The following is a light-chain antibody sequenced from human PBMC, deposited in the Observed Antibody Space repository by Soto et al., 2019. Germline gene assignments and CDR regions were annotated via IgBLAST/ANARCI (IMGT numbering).Light chain of an antibody. J-gene: IGKJ4*01. CDR1: QSVYSN. CDR2: GAS. Sequence: EIVMTQSPATLSVSPGERATLSCRASQSVYSNLAWYQQKPGQAPRFVIYGASTRATGIPARFSGSGSGTEFTLTISSLQSEDFAVYYCQQYDNWPLTFGGGTKVDIK. V-gene: IGKV3-15*01. CDR3: QQYDNWPLT.